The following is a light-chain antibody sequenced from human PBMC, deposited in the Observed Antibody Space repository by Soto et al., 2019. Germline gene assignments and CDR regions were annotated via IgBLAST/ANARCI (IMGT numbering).Light chain of an antibody. Sequence: EIVMTQSPATLSVSPGERVTLSCRASQSVSRFLAWYQQRPGQAPRLLIYDTSTRATGVPARFSGSGSGTEFSLTISSLQSEDFAVHYCQQYDNWPPCTFGQGTKLEVK. J-gene: IGKJ2*02. CDR1: QSVSRF. CDR3: QQYDNWPPCT. CDR2: DTS. V-gene: IGKV3-15*01.